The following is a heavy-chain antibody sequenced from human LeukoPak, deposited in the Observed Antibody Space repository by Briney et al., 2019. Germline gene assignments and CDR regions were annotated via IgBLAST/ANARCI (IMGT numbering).Heavy chain of an antibody. CDR2: IYYSGST. Sequence: SETLSLTCTVSGGSISSGDYYWSWIRQPPGTGLEWIGYIYYSGSTYYNPSLKSRVTISVDTSKNQFSLKLSSVTAADTAVYYCARRGVPAASYYYYYGMDVWGQGTTVTVSS. CDR3: ARRGVPAASYYYYYGMDV. CDR1: GGSISSGDYY. D-gene: IGHD2-2*01. V-gene: IGHV4-30-4*01. J-gene: IGHJ6*02.